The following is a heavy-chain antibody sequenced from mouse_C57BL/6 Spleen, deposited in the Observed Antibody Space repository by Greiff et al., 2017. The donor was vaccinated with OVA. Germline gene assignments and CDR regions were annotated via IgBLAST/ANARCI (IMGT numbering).Heavy chain of an antibody. V-gene: IGHV2-3*01. CDR1: VFSLTRYG. CDR2: IWGDGST. CDR3: AKPCYSNYGYAMDY. D-gene: IGHD2-5*01. Sequence: VHLVESGPGLVAPSQSLSITCTVSVFSLTRYGVSWVRQPPGKGLEWLGVIWGDGSTNYHSALISRLSISKDNSKSQVFLKLNSLQTDDTATYYCAKPCYSNYGYAMDYWGQGTSATVSS. J-gene: IGHJ4*01.